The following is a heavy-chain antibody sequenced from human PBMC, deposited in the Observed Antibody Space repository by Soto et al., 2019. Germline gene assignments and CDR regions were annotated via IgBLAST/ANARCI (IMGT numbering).Heavy chain of an antibody. J-gene: IGHJ5*02. CDR3: ARGVLPTGHKNWSDP. V-gene: IGHV1-69*13. Sequence: SVKVSCKASGGTFSSYAISWVRQAPGQGLEWMGGIIPIFGTANYAQKFQGRVTITADESTSTACMELSSLRSEDTAVYYCARGVLPTGHKNWSDPWGQGTLVTVSS. D-gene: IGHD3-10*01. CDR2: IIPIFGTA. CDR1: GGTFSSYA.